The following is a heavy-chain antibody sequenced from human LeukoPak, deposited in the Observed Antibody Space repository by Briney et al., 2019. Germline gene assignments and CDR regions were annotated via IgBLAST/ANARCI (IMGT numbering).Heavy chain of an antibody. CDR3: ARGSGYDLKPDDY. V-gene: IGHV1-2*02. D-gene: IGHD5-12*01. CDR1: GGTFSSYA. Sequence: GASVKVSCKASGGTFSSYAISWVRQAPGQGLEWMGWINPNSGGTNYAQKFQGRVTMTRDTSISTAYMELSRLRSDDTAVYYCARGSGYDLKPDDYWGQGTLVTVSS. CDR2: INPNSGGT. J-gene: IGHJ4*02.